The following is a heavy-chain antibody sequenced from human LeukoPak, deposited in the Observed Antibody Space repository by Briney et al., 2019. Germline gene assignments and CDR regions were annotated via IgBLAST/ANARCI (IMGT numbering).Heavy chain of an antibody. Sequence: GGSLRLSCAASGFTFSSYSMNWVRQAPGKGLEWVSSISSSSSYIYYADSVKGRFTISRDNAKNSLYLQMNSLRAEDTAVYYCARDWSDTAMVRRYYMDVWGKGTTVTVSS. CDR1: GFTFSSYS. CDR2: ISSSSSYI. CDR3: ARDWSDTAMVRRYYMDV. D-gene: IGHD5-18*01. J-gene: IGHJ6*03. V-gene: IGHV3-21*01.